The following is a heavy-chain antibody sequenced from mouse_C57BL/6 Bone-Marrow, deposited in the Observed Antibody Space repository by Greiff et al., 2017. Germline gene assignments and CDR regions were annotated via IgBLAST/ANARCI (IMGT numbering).Heavy chain of an antibody. Sequence: QVQLQQSGAELVRPGTSVKVSCKASGYAFTNYLIEWVKQRPGQGLEWIGVINPGSGGTNYNEKFKGKATLTADKSSSTAYMQLSSLTSEDSAVYFCARWAGFYSPDYWGQGTTLTVSS. CDR3: ARWAGFYSPDY. CDR1: GYAFTNYL. V-gene: IGHV1-54*01. D-gene: IGHD2-12*01. CDR2: INPGSGGT. J-gene: IGHJ2*01.